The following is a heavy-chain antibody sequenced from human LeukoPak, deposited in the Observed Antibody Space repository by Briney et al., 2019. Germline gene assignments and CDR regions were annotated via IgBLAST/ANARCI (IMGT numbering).Heavy chain of an antibody. Sequence: SVKVSCKASGGTFSSYAISWVRQAPGQGLEWMGGIIPIFGTANYAQKFQGRVTMTRNTSISIAYMELSSLRSDDTAVYYCARATGKDILTGRKLDNWGQGTLVTVSS. CDR2: IIPIFGTA. V-gene: IGHV1-69*05. CDR1: GGTFSSYA. J-gene: IGHJ4*02. CDR3: ARATGKDILTGRKLDN. D-gene: IGHD3-9*01.